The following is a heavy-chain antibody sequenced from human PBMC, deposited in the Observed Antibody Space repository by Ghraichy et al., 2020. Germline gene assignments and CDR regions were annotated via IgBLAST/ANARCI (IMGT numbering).Heavy chain of an antibody. CDR3: ARAFGDTNWFDP. Sequence: SETLSLTCAVSGGSINSAAYSWSWIRQPPGKGLEWIGYIYPSGSTYYNPSLKGRVSVSLDKFKKQFPLNLSSMTAADTAVYYCARAFGDTNWFDPWGQGTLVTVSS. J-gene: IGHJ5*02. V-gene: IGHV4-30-2*01. CDR2: IYPSGST. D-gene: IGHD4-17*01. CDR1: GGSINSAAYS.